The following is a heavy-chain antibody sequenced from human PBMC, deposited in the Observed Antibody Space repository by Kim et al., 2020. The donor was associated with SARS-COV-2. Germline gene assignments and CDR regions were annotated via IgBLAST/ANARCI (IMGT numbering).Heavy chain of an antibody. CDR2: VSGSGGGGGT. V-gene: IGHV3-23*01. D-gene: IGHD1-26*01. J-gene: IGHJ4*02. CDR3: AKVWRSFVVGATQEFDY. CDR1: GFTFSSFA. Sequence: GGSLRLSCAASGFTFSSFAMGWVRQAPGKGLEWVSGVSGSGGGGGTYYADSVKGRFSISRDNSKNTLYLQLNSLRAEDTAVYYCAKVWRSFVVGATQEFDYWGQGTLVTVSS.